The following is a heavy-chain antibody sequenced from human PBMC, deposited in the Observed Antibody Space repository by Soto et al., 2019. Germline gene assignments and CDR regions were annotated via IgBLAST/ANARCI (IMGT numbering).Heavy chain of an antibody. V-gene: IGHV4-31*03. CDR2: IYYSGST. Sequence: SETLSLTCTVSGGSISSGGDYWSWIRQHPGKGLEWIGYIYYSGSTYYNPSLKSRVTISVDTSKNQFSLKLSSVTAADTAVYYCGGTTGDPQYYYYYGMDVWGQGTTVTVSS. D-gene: IGHD1-1*01. J-gene: IGHJ6*02. CDR1: GGSISSGGDY. CDR3: GGTTGDPQYYYYYGMDV.